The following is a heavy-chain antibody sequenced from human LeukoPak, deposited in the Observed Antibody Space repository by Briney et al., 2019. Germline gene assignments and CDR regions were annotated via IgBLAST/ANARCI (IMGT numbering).Heavy chain of an antibody. CDR1: GGFFSGYY. V-gene: IGHV4-34*01. CDR3: ARRSCSGGSCYYFDY. CDR2: INHSGST. J-gene: IGHJ4*02. Sequence: SETLSLTCAVYGGFFSGYYWSWIRQPPGKGLEWIGEINHSGSTNYNPSLKSRVTISVDTSKNQFSLKLSSVTAADTAVYYCARRSCSGGSCYYFDYWGQGTLVTVSS. D-gene: IGHD2-15*01.